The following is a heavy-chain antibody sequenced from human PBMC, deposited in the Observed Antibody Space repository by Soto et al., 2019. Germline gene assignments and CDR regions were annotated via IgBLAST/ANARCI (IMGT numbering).Heavy chain of an antibody. V-gene: IGHV1-69*13. D-gene: IGHD5-12*01. CDR2: IIPIFGTA. CDR1: GGTFSSYA. J-gene: IGHJ4*02. Sequence: SVKVSCKASGGTFSSYAISWVRQAPGQGLEWMGGIIPIFGTANYAQRFQGRVTITADESTSTAYMELSSLRSEDTAVYYCARRDGYNWLLDYWGQGTLVTVSS. CDR3: ARRDGYNWLLDY.